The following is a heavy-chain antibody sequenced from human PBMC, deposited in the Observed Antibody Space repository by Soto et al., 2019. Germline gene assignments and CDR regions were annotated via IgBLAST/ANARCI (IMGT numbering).Heavy chain of an antibody. Sequence: TSETLSLTCTVSGGSISSYYWSWIRQPPGKGPEWIGEINHRGSANYNTSLKSRVTISVDISKSQFSLRLTSVTAADTAVYYCARYNAASGTYYFDFWGQGALVTVSS. V-gene: IGHV4-59*12. CDR3: ARYNAASGTYYFDF. J-gene: IGHJ4*02. CDR2: INHRGSA. D-gene: IGHD6-13*01. CDR1: GGSISSYY.